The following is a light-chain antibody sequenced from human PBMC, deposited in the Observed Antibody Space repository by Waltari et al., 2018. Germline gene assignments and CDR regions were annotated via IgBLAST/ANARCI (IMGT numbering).Light chain of an antibody. CDR1: LSSNRW. Sequence: DIQMTQSPSTLSASVGDRVTITCRAILSSNRWLAWYQQKAGKAPKLLIYKASILESGVPSRFSGGGSGTEFTRTISSLQPDDFATYYCQHYDSYSATFGRGTKVEIK. V-gene: IGKV1-5*03. CDR2: KAS. CDR3: QHYDSYSAT. J-gene: IGKJ4*02.